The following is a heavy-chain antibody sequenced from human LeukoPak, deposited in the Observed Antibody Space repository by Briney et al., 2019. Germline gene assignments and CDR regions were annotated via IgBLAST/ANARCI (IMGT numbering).Heavy chain of an antibody. Sequence: GASVKVSCKASGGTFSSYAISWVRQAPGQGLEWMGRIIPIFGTANYAQKFQGRVTITTDESTSTAYMELSSLRSEDTAVYYCATHSSGSNTYYYYYMDVWGKGTTVTVS. D-gene: IGHD6-19*01. J-gene: IGHJ6*03. V-gene: IGHV1-69*05. CDR3: ATHSSGSNTYYYYYMDV. CDR2: IIPIFGTA. CDR1: GGTFSSYA.